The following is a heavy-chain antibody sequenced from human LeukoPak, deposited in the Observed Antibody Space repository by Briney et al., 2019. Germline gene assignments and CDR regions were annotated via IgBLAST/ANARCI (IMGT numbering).Heavy chain of an antibody. CDR2: ISGSGGSI. CDR1: RFTFSSYA. Sequence: GGSLRLSCAASRFTFSSYAMNWVRQAPGKGLEWVSAISGSGGSIYYTDSVKGRFTISRDNSKNTLFLQMNSLRAEDTAVYYCAKAIGYSYGSYYYMDVWGKGTTVTVSS. CDR3: AKAIGYSYGSYYYMDV. D-gene: IGHD5-18*01. V-gene: IGHV3-23*01. J-gene: IGHJ6*03.